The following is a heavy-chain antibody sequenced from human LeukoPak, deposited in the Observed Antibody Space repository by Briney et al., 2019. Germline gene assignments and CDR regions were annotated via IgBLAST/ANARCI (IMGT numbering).Heavy chain of an antibody. CDR2: IIPILGIA. J-gene: IGHJ5*02. Sequence: ASVKVSCKASGGTFSSYAISWVRQAPGQGLEWMGRIIPILGIANYAQKFQGRVTITADKSTSTAYIELSSLRSEDTAVYYCARDGGGGAFDPWGQGTLVTVSS. V-gene: IGHV1-69*04. CDR3: ARDGGGGAFDP. CDR1: GGTFSSYA. D-gene: IGHD1-26*01.